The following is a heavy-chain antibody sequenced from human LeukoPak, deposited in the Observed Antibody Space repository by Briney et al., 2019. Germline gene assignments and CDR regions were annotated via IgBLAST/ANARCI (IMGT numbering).Heavy chain of an antibody. Sequence: ASVKVSCKASGYTFTSYDINWVRQATGQGLEWMGRINPNSGGTNYAQKFQGRVTMTRDTSISTAYMELSRLRSDDTAVYYCARIVVVSGAFDIWGQGTMVTVSS. CDR1: GYTFTSYD. CDR2: INPNSGGT. CDR3: ARIVVVSGAFDI. D-gene: IGHD3-22*01. V-gene: IGHV1-2*06. J-gene: IGHJ3*02.